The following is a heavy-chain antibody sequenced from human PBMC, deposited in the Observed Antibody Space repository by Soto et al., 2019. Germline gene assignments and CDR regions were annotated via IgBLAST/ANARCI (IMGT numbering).Heavy chain of an antibody. Sequence: PGGSLRLSCAASGFTFSSYGMHWVRQAPGKGLEWVAVISYDGSNKYYADSVKGRFTISRDNSKNTLYLQMNSLRAEDTAVYYCAKGTYSSGWYDGMDVWRQGTTVTVPS. V-gene: IGHV3-30*18. J-gene: IGHJ6*02. CDR2: ISYDGSNK. CDR1: GFTFSSYG. CDR3: AKGTYSSGWYDGMDV. D-gene: IGHD6-19*01.